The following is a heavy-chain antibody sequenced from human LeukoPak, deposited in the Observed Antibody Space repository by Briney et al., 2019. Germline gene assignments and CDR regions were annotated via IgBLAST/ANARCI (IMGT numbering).Heavy chain of an antibody. D-gene: IGHD6-19*01. CDR1: GFTFKNHA. Sequence: GGSLRLSCAASGFTFKNHAINWVRQAPGKGLEWVSGISGSGIGAYYADSVKGRFTISRDNSKNILYLQMNSLRTDDSAIYNCAKDSSSSGWASTTDYWGQGTLVTVSS. CDR2: ISGSGIGA. V-gene: IGHV3-23*01. CDR3: AKDSSSSGWASTTDY. J-gene: IGHJ4*02.